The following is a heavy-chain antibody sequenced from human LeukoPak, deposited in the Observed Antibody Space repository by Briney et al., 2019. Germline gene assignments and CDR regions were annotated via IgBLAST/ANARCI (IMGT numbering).Heavy chain of an antibody. CDR1: GFTFSSYA. CDR3: ARDWETLTYYDISGQEY. Sequence: GGSLRLSCAASGFTFSSYAMSWVRQAPGRGLEWGSAISGSGGTTYYADSVKGRFTISRDNSKNTLYLQMNSLRAEDTAIYFCARDWETLTYYDISGQEYWGQGTMVTVSS. J-gene: IGHJ3*01. CDR2: ISGSGGTT. D-gene: IGHD3-22*01. V-gene: IGHV3-23*01.